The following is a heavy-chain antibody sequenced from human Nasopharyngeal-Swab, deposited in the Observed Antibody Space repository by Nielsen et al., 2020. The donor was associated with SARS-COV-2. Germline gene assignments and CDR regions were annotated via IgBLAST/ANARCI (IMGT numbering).Heavy chain of an antibody. CDR2: ISYEGSIK. Sequence: GESLKISCTASGFSFNNYGMHWVRQAPGKGLEWVAIISYEGSIKHYADYVEGRFTISRDASKNTLYLQMNSLRPEDTAVYYCARRKEILWLGSQRHSMDVWGQGTTVTVSS. CDR1: GFSFNNYG. CDR3: ARRKEILWLGSQRHSMDV. D-gene: IGHD3-10*01. J-gene: IGHJ6*02. V-gene: IGHV3-30*03.